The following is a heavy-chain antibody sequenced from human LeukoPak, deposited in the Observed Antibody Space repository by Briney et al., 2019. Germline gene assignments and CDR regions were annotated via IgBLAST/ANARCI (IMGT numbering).Heavy chain of an antibody. CDR3: ARHDRITIFGVAEI. CDR1: GGSFSGYY. Sequence: SETLSLTCAVYGGSFSGYYWSWIRQPPGKGLEWIGEINHSGSTNYNPSLKSRVTISVDTSKNQFSLKLSSVTAADTAAYYCARHDRITIFGVAEIWGQGTLVTVSS. D-gene: IGHD3-3*01. CDR2: INHSGST. V-gene: IGHV4-34*01. J-gene: IGHJ4*02.